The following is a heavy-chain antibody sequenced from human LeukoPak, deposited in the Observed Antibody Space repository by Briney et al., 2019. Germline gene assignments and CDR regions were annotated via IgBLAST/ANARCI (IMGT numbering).Heavy chain of an antibody. J-gene: IGHJ4*02. CDR2: ISSSSAYI. CDR1: GFTFSSYT. D-gene: IGHD6-13*01. Sequence: GGSLRLSCAASGFTFSSYTMNWVRQAPGKGLEWVSSISSSSAYIYYADSVKGRFTISRDDAKNSLYLQVHSLRAEDTALYYCARSWQQLDYFDYWGQGTLATVSS. V-gene: IGHV3-21*01. CDR3: ARSWQQLDYFDY.